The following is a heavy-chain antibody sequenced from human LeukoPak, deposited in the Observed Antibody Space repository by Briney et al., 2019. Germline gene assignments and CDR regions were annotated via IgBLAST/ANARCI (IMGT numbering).Heavy chain of an antibody. CDR3: AKGYSYGYDC. V-gene: IGHV3-23*01. CDR1: GFTFSSYD. Sequence: TGGSLRLSCAASGFTFSSYDMRWVRQAPGKGLEWVSSITTGGSTYYADSVKGRFTISRDNSKNTLFPQMNSLRAEDSAIYYCAKGYSYGYDCWGQGTLVTVSS. J-gene: IGHJ4*02. D-gene: IGHD5-18*01. CDR2: ITTGGST.